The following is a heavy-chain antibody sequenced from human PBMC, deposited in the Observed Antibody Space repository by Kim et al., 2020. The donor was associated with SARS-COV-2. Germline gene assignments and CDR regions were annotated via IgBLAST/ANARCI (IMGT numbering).Heavy chain of an antibody. Sequence: SETLSLTCTVSGGSISSYYWSWIRQPPGKGLEWIGYIYYSGSTNYNPSLKSRVTISVDTSKNQFSLKLSSVTAADTAVYYCARAKWELLRGYYFDYWGQGTLVTVSS. D-gene: IGHD1-26*01. V-gene: IGHV4-59*13. CDR1: GGSISSYY. CDR3: ARAKWELLRGYYFDY. J-gene: IGHJ4*02. CDR2: IYYSGST.